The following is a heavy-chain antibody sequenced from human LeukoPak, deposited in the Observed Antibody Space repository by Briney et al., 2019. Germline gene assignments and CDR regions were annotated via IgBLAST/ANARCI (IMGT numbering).Heavy chain of an antibody. D-gene: IGHD2-2*01. CDR1: GGSISSSSYY. CDR3: ARGVDSTDAFDI. V-gene: IGHV4-61*02. CDR2: IYTSGST. J-gene: IGHJ3*02. Sequence: PSETLSLTCTVSGGSISSSSYYWGWIRQPPGKGLEWIGRIYTSGSTNYNPSLKSRVTISVDTSKNRFSLKLSSVTAADTAVYYCARGVDSTDAFDIWGQGTMVTVSS.